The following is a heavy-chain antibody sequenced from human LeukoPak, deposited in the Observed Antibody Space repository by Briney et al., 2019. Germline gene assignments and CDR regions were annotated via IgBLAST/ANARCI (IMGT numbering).Heavy chain of an antibody. CDR2: ISWNSGSI. J-gene: IGHJ5*02. V-gene: IGHV3-9*01. Sequence: GGCLRLSCAASVFTFDEYAMHWVPDAPGRGREGGSDISWNSGSIGYADSVKGRFPIPRDIAKNSLYLQMNSLRAKDTSLDYCAKSRLATADNWFDPWGQGTLVTVSS. D-gene: IGHD6-13*01. CDR3: AKSRLATADNWFDP. CDR1: VFTFDEYA.